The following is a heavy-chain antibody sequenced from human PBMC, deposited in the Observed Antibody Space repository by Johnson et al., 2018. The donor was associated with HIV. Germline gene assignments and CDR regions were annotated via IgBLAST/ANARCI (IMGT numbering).Heavy chain of an antibody. J-gene: IGHJ3*02. CDR2: IRYDGSNK. Sequence: QVQLVESGGGVVQPRGSLRLSCAASGFTFSSYGMHWVRQAPGKGLEWVAFIRYDGSNKYYADSVKGRFTISRDNSKNTLYLQMNSLRSEDTAVYYCARGAPPTWYSSSWRGGAFDIWGQGTMVTVSS. D-gene: IGHD6-13*01. CDR3: ARGAPPTWYSSSWRGGAFDI. V-gene: IGHV3-30*02. CDR1: GFTFSSYG.